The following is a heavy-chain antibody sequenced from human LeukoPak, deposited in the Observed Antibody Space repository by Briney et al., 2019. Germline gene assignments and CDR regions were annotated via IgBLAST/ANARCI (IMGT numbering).Heavy chain of an antibody. V-gene: IGHV3-23*01. CDR2: ISGSGDST. Sequence: PGGSLRLSCAASGFTFSNYAMNWVRQAPGKGLEWVSAISGSGDSTCYADSAKGRFTISRDNSKNTLYLQMNSLRVEDTAIYYCAKRGMTCSSTRCNIDYWGQGTLVTVSS. CDR3: AKRGMTCSSTRCNIDY. D-gene: IGHD2-2*01. CDR1: GFTFSNYA. J-gene: IGHJ4*02.